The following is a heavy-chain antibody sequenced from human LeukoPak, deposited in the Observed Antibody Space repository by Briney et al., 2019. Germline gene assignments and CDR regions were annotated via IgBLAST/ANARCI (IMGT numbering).Heavy chain of an antibody. Sequence: SETLSLTCAVYGVSFSGYYWSWIRQPPGKGLEWLGEINHSGSTNYYPSLKSRVTISVDTSKNQFSLKLSSVTAADTAVYYCARLGSSGYIADYWGQGTLVTVSS. CDR1: GVSFSGYY. CDR3: ARLGSSGYIADY. V-gene: IGHV4-34*01. CDR2: INHSGST. D-gene: IGHD3-22*01. J-gene: IGHJ4*02.